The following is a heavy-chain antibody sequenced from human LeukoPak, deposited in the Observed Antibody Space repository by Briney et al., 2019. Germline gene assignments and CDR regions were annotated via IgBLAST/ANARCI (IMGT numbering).Heavy chain of an antibody. D-gene: IGHD3-10*01. CDR2: ISGSGGST. CDR1: GFTFSSYA. J-gene: IGHJ4*02. CDR3: AKNVDYYGSGSYIRSDYFDY. V-gene: IGHV3-23*01. Sequence: TGGSLRLSCAASGFTFSSYAMSWVRQAPGKGLEWVSAISGSGGSTYYADSVKGRFTISRDNSKNTLYLQMNSLRAEDTAVYYCAKNVDYYGSGSYIRSDYFDYWGQGTLVTVSS.